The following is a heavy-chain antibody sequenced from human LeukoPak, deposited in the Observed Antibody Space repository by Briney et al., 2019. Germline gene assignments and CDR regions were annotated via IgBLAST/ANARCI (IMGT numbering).Heavy chain of an antibody. Sequence: GGSLRLSCAASGFTFSGYAMSWVRQAPGKGLEWVSVITSSGGSTYYADSVKGRFTISRDNSKNTLYLQMNSLRAEDTAVYYCAKRENYYDSSGYHYVGAFDIWGQGTMVTVSS. CDR1: GFTFSGYA. CDR3: AKRENYYDSSGYHYVGAFDI. CDR2: ITSSGGST. V-gene: IGHV3-23*01. J-gene: IGHJ3*02. D-gene: IGHD3-22*01.